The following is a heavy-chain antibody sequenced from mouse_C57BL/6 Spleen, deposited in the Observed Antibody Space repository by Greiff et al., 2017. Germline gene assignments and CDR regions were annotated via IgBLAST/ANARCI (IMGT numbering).Heavy chain of an antibody. CDR3: AKVSIYDGTGGFAY. Sequence: QVQLKQSGAELVKPGASVKISCKASGYAFSSYWMNWVKQRPGKGLEWIGQIYPGDGDTNYNGKFKGKATLTADKSSSTAYMQLSSLTSEDSAVYFCAKVSIYDGTGGFAYWGQGTLVTVSA. J-gene: IGHJ3*01. CDR2: IYPGDGDT. V-gene: IGHV1-80*01. CDR1: GYAFSSYW. D-gene: IGHD2-3*01.